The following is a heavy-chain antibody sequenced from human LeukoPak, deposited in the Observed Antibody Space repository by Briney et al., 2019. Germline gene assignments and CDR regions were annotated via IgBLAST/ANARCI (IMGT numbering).Heavy chain of an antibody. V-gene: IGHV3-30*18. Sequence: GGSLRLSCAASGFTFSSYAMSWVRQAPGKGLEWVAVISYDGSNKYCADSVKGRFTISRDNSKNTLYLQMNRLRAEDTAVYYCAKCPSPYCSSTSFDIWGQGTMVTVSS. J-gene: IGHJ3*02. CDR1: GFTFSSYA. CDR2: ISYDGSNK. CDR3: AKCPSPYCSSTSFDI. D-gene: IGHD2-2*01.